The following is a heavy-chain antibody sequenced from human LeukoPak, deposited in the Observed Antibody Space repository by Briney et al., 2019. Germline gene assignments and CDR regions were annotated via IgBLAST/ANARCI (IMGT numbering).Heavy chain of an antibody. CDR2: TYYRSKWYN. V-gene: IGHV6-1*01. Sequence: SQTLSLTCAISGDSVSSNSAAWNWIRQSPSRGLEWLGRTYYRSKWYNDYAVSVKSRITINPDTSKNQFSLQLNSVTPEDTAVYYCARVEIGLGYNWNYGCAFDIWGQGTMVTVSS. CDR3: ARVEIGLGYNWNYGCAFDI. CDR1: GDSVSSNSAA. D-gene: IGHD1-7*01. J-gene: IGHJ3*02.